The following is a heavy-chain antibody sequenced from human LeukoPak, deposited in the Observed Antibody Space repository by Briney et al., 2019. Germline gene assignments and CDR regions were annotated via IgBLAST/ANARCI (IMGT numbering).Heavy chain of an antibody. CDR1: GFTFSDHY. CDR2: TRNKANSYTT. D-gene: IGHD6-6*01. V-gene: IGHV3-72*01. Sequence: PGGSLRLSCAASGFTFSDHYMDWVRQAPGKGLEWVGRTRNKANSYTTEYAASVEGRFTISRDDSKNSLYLQMNSLKTEDTAVYYCARSRPFYYYYGMDVWGQGTTVTVSS. J-gene: IGHJ6*02. CDR3: ARSRPFYYYYGMDV.